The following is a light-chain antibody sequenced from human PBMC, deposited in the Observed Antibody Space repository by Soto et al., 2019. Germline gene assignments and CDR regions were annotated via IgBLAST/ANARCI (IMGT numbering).Light chain of an antibody. CDR3: QHYNNWPPWA. CDR2: GAS. V-gene: IGKV3-15*01. CDR1: QSITNN. J-gene: IGKJ1*01. Sequence: EIVMTQSPASLSVSPGGRATLSCRASQSITNNLAWYQQKPGQAPRLLIYGASVRATGVPDRFSGSGSATEFTLTISSLQAEDSAVYYCQHYNNWPPWAFGQGTKVEIK.